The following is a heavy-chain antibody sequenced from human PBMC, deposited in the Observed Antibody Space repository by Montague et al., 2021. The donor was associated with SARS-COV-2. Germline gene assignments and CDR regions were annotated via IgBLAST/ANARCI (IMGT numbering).Heavy chain of an antibody. D-gene: IGHD3-22*01. CDR1: GATISSDY. V-gene: IGHV4-59*01. CDR3: ARTFDPSNFDSTGYYGDFEF. CDR2: MSYGGSA. J-gene: IGHJ6*02. Sequence: SETLSLTCTVSGATISSDYWSWIRQSPGKGLEWIGDMSYGGSATXXPSXXXRVAISRDTSKNQFSLTLIAATAADTAIYYCARTFDPSNFDSTGYYGDFEFWGQGTTVIVSS.